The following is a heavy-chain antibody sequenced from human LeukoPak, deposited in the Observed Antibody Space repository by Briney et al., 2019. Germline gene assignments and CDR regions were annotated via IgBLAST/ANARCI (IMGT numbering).Heavy chain of an antibody. CDR1: GGTFSSYA. J-gene: IGHJ4*02. Sequence: ASVKASCKASGGTFSSYAISWVRQAPGQGLEWMGRIIPILGIANYAQKFQGRVTITADKSTSTAYMELSSLRSEDTAVYYCARDYEGYSGSSVLDYWGQGTLATVSS. CDR3: ARDYEGYSGSSVLDY. D-gene: IGHD1-26*01. CDR2: IIPILGIA. V-gene: IGHV1-69*04.